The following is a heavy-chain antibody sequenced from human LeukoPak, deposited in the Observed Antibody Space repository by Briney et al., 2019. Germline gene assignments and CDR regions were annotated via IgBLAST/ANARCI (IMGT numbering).Heavy chain of an antibody. CDR1: GFTFSSSV. V-gene: IGHV3-73*01. CDR3: SVNYCSGGSCYML. CDR2: IRSKANSYAT. J-gene: IGHJ4*02. D-gene: IGHD2-15*01. Sequence: GGSLRLSCAASGFTFSSSVMHWVRQASGKGLEWVGRIRSKANSYATAYAASVKGRFTISRDDSKNTAYLQMNSLKTEDTAVYYCSVNYCSGGSCYMLWGQGTLVTVSS.